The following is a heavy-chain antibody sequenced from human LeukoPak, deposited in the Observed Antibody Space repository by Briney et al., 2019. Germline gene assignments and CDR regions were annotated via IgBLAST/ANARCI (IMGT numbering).Heavy chain of an antibody. CDR2: ISVSGGNT. J-gene: IGHJ6*02. CDR1: GFAFTSCA. V-gene: IGHV3-23*01. Sequence: GGSLRLSCAASGFAFTSCAMSWVRQAPGKGLEWDSGISVSGGNTYYADSVKGRFTISRDNSKNTLYLQMNSLRAEDTAVYYCAKVQSAYYYYVIDVWGQGTTVTVSS. CDR3: AKVQSAYYYYVIDV.